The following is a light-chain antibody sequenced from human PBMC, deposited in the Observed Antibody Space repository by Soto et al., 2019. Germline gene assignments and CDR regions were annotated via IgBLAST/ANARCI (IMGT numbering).Light chain of an antibody. J-gene: IGKJ1*01. CDR3: QQYNDWPLT. CDR2: GAF. CDR1: QSVSSN. Sequence: EILMTQSPVTLSVSPGERATLSCRASQSVSSNLAWYQQKPGQAPSLLIYGAFTTATGIPARFSGTGSGTEFTLTISSLQSEDFALYYCQQYNDWPLTVGQGTKVDSK. V-gene: IGKV3-15*01.